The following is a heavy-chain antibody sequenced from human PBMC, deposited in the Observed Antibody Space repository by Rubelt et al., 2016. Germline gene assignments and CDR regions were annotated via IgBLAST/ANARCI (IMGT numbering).Heavy chain of an antibody. V-gene: IGHV1-69*06. Sequence: QVQLVQSGAEVKKPGSSVKVSCKASGGTFSSYAISWVRQAPGHGLEWMGGIIPIFGTANYAQKLQGRVTITAYKSRSTACMWLSSLGSEDTAGYYWARDFVGVVITTHDAFDIGGQGTMVTVSS. CDR1: GGTFSSYA. CDR2: IIPIFGTA. J-gene: IGHJ3*02. CDR3: ARDFVGVVITTHDAFDI. D-gene: IGHD3-22*01.